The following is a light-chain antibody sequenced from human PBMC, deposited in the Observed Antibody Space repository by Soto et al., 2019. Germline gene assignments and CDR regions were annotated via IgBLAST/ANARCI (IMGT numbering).Light chain of an antibody. CDR2: EVS. V-gene: IGLV2-23*02. J-gene: IGLJ2*01. CDR1: SSDVGSYNL. Sequence: QSALTQPASVSGSPGQSITISCTGTSSDVGSYNLVSWYQQRPGKAPKLMIYEVSKRPSGVSNRFSGSKSGNTASLTISGLQAEDEDDYYCCSYAGSRTYVVFGGGTKLTVL. CDR3: CSYAGSRTYVV.